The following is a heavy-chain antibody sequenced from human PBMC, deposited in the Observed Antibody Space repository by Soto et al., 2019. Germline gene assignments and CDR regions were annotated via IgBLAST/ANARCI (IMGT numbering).Heavy chain of an antibody. Sequence: QITLKESGPTLVRPTQTLTLTCTFSGFSLSTSGLGVGWIRQPPGKALEWLALIYWNDDKRYSPSLKARLTITKDTSKHQVGLTMTNMDPVDIATYYCAHRPSGWYLFDYWGQGTLVTVSS. CDR3: AHRPSGWYLFDY. V-gene: IGHV2-5*01. CDR1: GFSLSTSGLG. D-gene: IGHD6-19*01. CDR2: IYWNDDK. J-gene: IGHJ4*02.